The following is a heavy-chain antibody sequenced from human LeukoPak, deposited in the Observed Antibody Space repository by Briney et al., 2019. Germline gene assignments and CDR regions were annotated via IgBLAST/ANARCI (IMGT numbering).Heavy chain of an antibody. CDR1: GYTFTSYA. J-gene: IGHJ4*02. V-gene: IGHV7-4-1*02. CDR3: ARNNEQWLVPDY. CDR2: INTNTGNP. D-gene: IGHD6-19*01. Sequence: ASVKVSCKASGYTFTSYAMNWVRQAPGQGLEWMGWINTNTGNPTYAQGFTGRFVFSLDTFVSTAYLQISSLKAEDTAVYYCARNNEQWLVPDYWGQGTLVTVSS.